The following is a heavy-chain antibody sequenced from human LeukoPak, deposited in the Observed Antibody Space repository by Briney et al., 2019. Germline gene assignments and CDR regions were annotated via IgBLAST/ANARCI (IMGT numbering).Heavy chain of an antibody. CDR2: ISYDGSNK. CDR3: AKDPGYSYGVDY. D-gene: IGHD5-18*01. V-gene: IGHV3-30*18. CDR1: GFTFSSYG. J-gene: IGHJ4*02. Sequence: GGSLRLSCAASGFTFSSYGMHWVRQAPGKGLEWVAVISYDGSNKYYADSVKGRFTISRDNSKNTLYLQMNSLRAEDTAVYYCAKDPGYSYGVDYWGQGTLVTVSS.